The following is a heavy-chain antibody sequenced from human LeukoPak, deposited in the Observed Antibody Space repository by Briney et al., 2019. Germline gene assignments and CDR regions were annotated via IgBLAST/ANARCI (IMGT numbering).Heavy chain of an antibody. CDR2: IYHSGST. J-gene: IGHJ3*02. D-gene: IGHD6-19*01. Sequence: SETLSLTCTVSGGSISSYYWGWIRQPPGKGLEWIGSIYHSGSTYYNPSLKSRVTISVDTSKNQFSLKLSSVTAADTAVYYCARDPSGWYSDAFDIWGQGTMVTVSS. CDR1: GGSISSYY. CDR3: ARDPSGWYSDAFDI. V-gene: IGHV4-38-2*02.